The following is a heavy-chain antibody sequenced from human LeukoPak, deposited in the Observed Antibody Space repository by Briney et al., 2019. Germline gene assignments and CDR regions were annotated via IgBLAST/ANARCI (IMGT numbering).Heavy chain of an antibody. Sequence: GGSLRLSCAASGFTFDDYAMHWVRQAPGKGLEWVSGISWNSGSIGYADSVKGRFTISRDNAKNSLYLQMNSLRAEDTALYYCAKDGGPGPGYYYGMDVWGQGTTVTVSS. CDR2: ISWNSGSI. D-gene: IGHD3-16*01. V-gene: IGHV3-9*01. CDR1: GFTFDDYA. J-gene: IGHJ6*02. CDR3: AKDGGPGPGYYYGMDV.